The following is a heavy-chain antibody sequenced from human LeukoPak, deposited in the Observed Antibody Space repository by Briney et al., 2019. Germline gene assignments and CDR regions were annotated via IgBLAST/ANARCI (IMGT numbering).Heavy chain of an antibody. CDR2: IWYDGSNK. CDR3: ARGAYCSGGRCPGAFDI. J-gene: IGHJ3*02. D-gene: IGHD2-15*01. V-gene: IGHV3-33*01. CDR1: GFTFSNYA. Sequence: QPGRSLRLSCAASGFTFSNYAMYWVRQAPGKGLEWVTIIWYDGSNKNYADSVKGRFTISRDNSKNTLYLQMNSLRAEDTAVYYCARGAYCSGGRCPGAFDIWGQGTMVTVSS.